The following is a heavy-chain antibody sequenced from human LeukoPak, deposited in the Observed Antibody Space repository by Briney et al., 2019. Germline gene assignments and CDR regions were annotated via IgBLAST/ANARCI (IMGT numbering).Heavy chain of an antibody. CDR3: AREGIQLWLRYFDY. D-gene: IGHD5-18*01. CDR2: IKRDGSEK. V-gene: IGHV3-7*01. J-gene: IGHJ4*02. CDR1: GFTFSRYR. Sequence: PRRTLSPSRAAPGFTFSRYRISSVPQAPGKGLEWVDNIKRDGSEKYYVDSVKGRFTISRDNAKNSLYLQMNSLRAEDTAVYYGAREGIQLWLRYFDYWGQGTLVTVSS.